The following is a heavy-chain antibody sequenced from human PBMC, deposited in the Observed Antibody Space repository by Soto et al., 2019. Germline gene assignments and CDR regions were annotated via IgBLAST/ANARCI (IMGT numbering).Heavy chain of an antibody. CDR1: GGTFSSYA. D-gene: IGHD5-18*01. CDR3: ASARGDRGRYSYGQDY. CDR2: IIPIFGTA. J-gene: IGHJ4*02. Sequence: QVQLVQSGAEVKKPGSSVKVSCKASGGTFSSYAISWVRQAPGQGLEWMGGIIPIFGTANYAQKFQGRVTSTXXAXTXXAYMELSSLRSEDTAVYYCASARGDRGRYSYGQDYWGQGTLVTVSS. V-gene: IGHV1-69*05.